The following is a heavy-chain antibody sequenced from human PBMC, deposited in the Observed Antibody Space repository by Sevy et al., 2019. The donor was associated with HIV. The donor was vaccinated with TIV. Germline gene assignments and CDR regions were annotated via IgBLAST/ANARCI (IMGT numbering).Heavy chain of an antibody. D-gene: IGHD6-13*01. J-gene: IGHJ4*02. CDR2: ITGGGGST. V-gene: IGHV3-23*01. CDR3: AGPTPMLAASSAAFFDY. Sequence: GGSLRLSCAASGFTFSSFAMSWVRQVPGKGLEWVSSITGGGGSTYYADSVKGRVTLSRDNSKNTLFLQMDSLRAEDTAIYYCAGPTPMLAASSAAFFDYWGQGTLVTVSS. CDR1: GFTFSSFA.